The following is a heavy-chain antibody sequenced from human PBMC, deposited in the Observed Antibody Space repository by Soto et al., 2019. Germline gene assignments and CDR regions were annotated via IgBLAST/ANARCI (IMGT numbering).Heavy chain of an antibody. CDR3: AKGATAVLAELSRLGH. CDR2: ISYDGNNQ. V-gene: IGHV3-30*18. J-gene: IGHJ4*02. CDR1: GFDFRSYG. Sequence: QVQLVESGGGVVQPGRSLRLSCAASGFDFRSYGMHWVRQAPGKGLEWVAVISYDGNNQYYADSVRGRFTISRDNFKNKVYLQRNSLRGEDAAAYFCAKGATAVLAELSRLGHWGQGTMVTVSS. D-gene: IGHD3-3*02.